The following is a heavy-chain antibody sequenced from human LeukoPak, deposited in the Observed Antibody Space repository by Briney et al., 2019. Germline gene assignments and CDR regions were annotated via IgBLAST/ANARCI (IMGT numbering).Heavy chain of an antibody. CDR3: AKGVADLYYYGMDV. CDR1: GFTLSTNA. J-gene: IGHJ6*02. CDR2: ISGSGAST. D-gene: IGHD6-19*01. Sequence: PGGSLRLSCLTSGFTLSTNAMSWVRQAPGKGLEWISGISGSGASTYYADSVKGRFTISRDDSRNTLYLQMNSLRGDDTAVYYCAKGVADLYYYGMDVWGQGTTVTVSS. V-gene: IGHV3-23*01.